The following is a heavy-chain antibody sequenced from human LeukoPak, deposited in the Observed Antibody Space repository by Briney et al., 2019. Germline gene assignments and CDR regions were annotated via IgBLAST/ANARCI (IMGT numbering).Heavy chain of an antibody. Sequence: SETLSLTCTVSGDSLSNSNYYWGWIRQPPGKGLEWLGDVYYSGRTYHNPSFRSRVIMSVVPSRSQFSLRLDSVTAADTAVYYCARDVYQTGRFDSWGQGIMVIVSS. D-gene: IGHD2-2*01. J-gene: IGHJ4*02. CDR1: GDSLSNSNYY. CDR2: VYYSGRT. CDR3: ARDVYQTGRFDS. V-gene: IGHV4-39*07.